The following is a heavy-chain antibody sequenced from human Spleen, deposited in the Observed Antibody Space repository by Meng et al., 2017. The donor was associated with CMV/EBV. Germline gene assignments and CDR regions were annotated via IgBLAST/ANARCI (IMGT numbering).Heavy chain of an antibody. CDR3: VRDRGLGGIVS. CDR1: GFAFNTVW. V-gene: IGHV3-74*03. Sequence: GESLKISCEASGFAFNTVWIHWIRQDPGKGLLWVSRVDGAGSGIKYADSVRGRFTISRDPARNTVSLQMNNLRVDDTAVYYCVRDRGLGGIVSWGQGTLVTVSS. CDR2: VDGAGSGI. J-gene: IGHJ4*02. D-gene: IGHD3-10*01.